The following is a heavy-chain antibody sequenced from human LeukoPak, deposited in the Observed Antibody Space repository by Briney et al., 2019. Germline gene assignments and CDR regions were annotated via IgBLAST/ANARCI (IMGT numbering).Heavy chain of an antibody. CDR2: ISGSGGST. CDR1: GFTFSSYA. Sequence: QPGGSLRLSCAASGFTFSSYAMNWVRQAPGKGLEWVSVISGSGGSTYYADSVKGRFTISRDNSKNTLYLQMNSLRVVDTAVYYCAKDRCSGTSCQFDCWGQGTLVTVSS. J-gene: IGHJ4*02. V-gene: IGHV3-23*01. D-gene: IGHD2-2*01. CDR3: AKDRCSGTSCQFDC.